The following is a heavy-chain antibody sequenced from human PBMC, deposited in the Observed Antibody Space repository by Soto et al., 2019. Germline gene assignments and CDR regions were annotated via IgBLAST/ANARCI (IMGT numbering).Heavy chain of an antibody. Sequence: QVHLVQSGAEVKRPGSSVKVSCEASGGSFSSDAITWVRQVPGQGLEWMGGIIPTFGAANYGRQFQGRVTISADESTRTVYMELSGLRFDDTAVYYCARGFSGYYSSLDYWGQGTLVTVSS. CDR3: ARGFSGYYSSLDY. D-gene: IGHD5-12*01. J-gene: IGHJ4*02. V-gene: IGHV1-69*01. CDR1: GGSFSSDA. CDR2: IIPTFGAA.